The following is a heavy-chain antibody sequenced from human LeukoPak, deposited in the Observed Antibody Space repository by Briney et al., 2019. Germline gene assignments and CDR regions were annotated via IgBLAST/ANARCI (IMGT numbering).Heavy chain of an antibody. CDR2: INPNSGDT. CDR1: GYLFTGFY. V-gene: IGHV1-2*02. CDR3: AERGGALSH. D-gene: IGHD2-21*01. J-gene: IGHJ4*02. Sequence: GASVKVSCKTSGYLFTGFYIHWVRRVPGQGLEWMGWINPNSGDTKSAPKFQGRVAMTRVTSINTAYMEVSGLTPDDTAIYYCAERGGALSHWGQGTPVTVTS.